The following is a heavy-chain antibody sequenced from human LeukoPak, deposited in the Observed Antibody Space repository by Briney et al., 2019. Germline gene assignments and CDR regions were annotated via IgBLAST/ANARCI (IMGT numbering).Heavy chain of an antibody. CDR3: ARETSPKGAHYMDV. CDR1: GVSISSSNSY. Sequence: PSETLSLTCTVSGVSISSSNSYWGWIRQPPGKGLEWIGSIYYSGSTNYNPSLNSRVTISVDKSKNQFSLKLSSVTAADTAVYYCARETSPKGAHYMDVWGKGTTVTISS. CDR2: IYYSGST. V-gene: IGHV4-39*07. J-gene: IGHJ6*03. D-gene: IGHD3-16*01.